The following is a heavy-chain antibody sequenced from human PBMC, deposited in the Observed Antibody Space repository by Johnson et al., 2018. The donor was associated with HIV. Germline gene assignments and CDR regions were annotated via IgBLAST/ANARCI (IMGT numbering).Heavy chain of an antibody. CDR2: IYSGDST. Sequence: MQLVESGGGLVPPGGSLRLSCAASGFTVSSNYMSWVRQAPGKGLEWVSFIYSGDSTYYVDSVKGRFTISRDNAKNSLYLQMNSLRAEDTAVYYCARGDTAMGYDAFDIWGQGTMVTVSS. CDR3: ARGDTAMGYDAFDI. D-gene: IGHD5-18*01. V-gene: IGHV3-66*01. CDR1: GFTVSSNY. J-gene: IGHJ3*02.